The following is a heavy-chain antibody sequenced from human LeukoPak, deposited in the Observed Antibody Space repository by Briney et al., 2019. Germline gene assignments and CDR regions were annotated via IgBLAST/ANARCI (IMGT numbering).Heavy chain of an antibody. Sequence: GGSLRLSCSASGLPFSSYALHWVRQAPGKGLEYVSAVSSNGGSTYYADSVKGRFTNTRDHSKDTLYLQMSSLRAEDTAVYYCVSGYCSGGSCLGDGYFQHWGQGTLVTVSS. J-gene: IGHJ1*01. CDR2: VSSNGGST. D-gene: IGHD2-15*01. V-gene: IGHV3-64D*06. CDR1: GLPFSSYA. CDR3: VSGYCSGGSCLGDGYFQH.